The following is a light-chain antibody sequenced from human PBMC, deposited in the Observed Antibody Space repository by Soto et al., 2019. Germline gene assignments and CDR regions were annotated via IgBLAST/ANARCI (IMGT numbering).Light chain of an antibody. CDR1: QTFSNSF. CDR2: GAS. Sequence: EIVLTQSPATLSLSLGERATLSCRASQTFSNSFLSWFQQIPGQAPRLLIYGASMRATGIPDRFSGSGSGTDFTLTISRLEPEDFAVYYCQQCGSSSTFGQGTRLEIK. CDR3: QQCGSSST. V-gene: IGKV3-20*01. J-gene: IGKJ5*01.